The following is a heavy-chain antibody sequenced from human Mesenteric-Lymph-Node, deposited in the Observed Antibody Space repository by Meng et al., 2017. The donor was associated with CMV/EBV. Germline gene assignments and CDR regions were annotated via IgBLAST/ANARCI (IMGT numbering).Heavy chain of an antibody. J-gene: IGHJ6*02. V-gene: IGHV1-69*05. CDR1: GGTFSSNA. Sequence: SVKVSCKASGGTFSSNAISWVRQAPGQGLEWMGGIMPIFGTIKYAQKFQGRVTITTDESTSTAYMELRGLRSEDTAVYFCARVGLNWNDDGVDVWGQGTTVTVS. CDR3: ARVGLNWNDDGVDV. CDR2: IMPIFGTI. D-gene: IGHD1-20*01.